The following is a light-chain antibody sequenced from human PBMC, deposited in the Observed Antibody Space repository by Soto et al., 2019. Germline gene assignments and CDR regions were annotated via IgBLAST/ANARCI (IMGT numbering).Light chain of an antibody. CDR3: QQYGSSPWT. Sequence: EIVMTQSPGTLSVSPGERATLSCRASQSVSINLAWYQQKPGQAPRLLIYDASTRATGIPARFSGSGSGTEFTLTISRLEPEDFAVYYCQQYGSSPWTFGQGTKVDIK. V-gene: IGKV3-20*01. J-gene: IGKJ1*01. CDR1: QSVSIN. CDR2: DAS.